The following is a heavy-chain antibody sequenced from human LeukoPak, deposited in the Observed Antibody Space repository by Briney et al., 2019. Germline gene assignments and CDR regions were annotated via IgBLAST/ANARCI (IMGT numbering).Heavy chain of an antibody. V-gene: IGHV1-18*01. Sequence: ASVKVSCKASGYTFTSYGISWVRQAPGQGLEWMGWISAYNGNTNYAQKLQGRVTMTTDTSTSTAYMELRSLRSDDTAVYYCARGYSYGYATDAFDIWGQGTMVTVSS. J-gene: IGHJ3*02. CDR3: ARGYSYGYATDAFDI. CDR2: ISAYNGNT. CDR1: GYTFTSYG. D-gene: IGHD5-18*01.